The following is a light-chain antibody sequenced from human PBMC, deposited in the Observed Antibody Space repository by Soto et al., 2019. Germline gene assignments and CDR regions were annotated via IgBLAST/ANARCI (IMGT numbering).Light chain of an antibody. CDR2: GAS. Sequence: ESFLTQSPTNLSLSLWERDPPSSRASQILINNYLAWYQQKPGQAPRLLIYGASSRAIGIPDRFSGSGSGTDFKLTISRLEPEDFAVYHCQQYATSYTFGQGTKVDIK. J-gene: IGKJ2*01. V-gene: IGKV3-20*01. CDR1: QILINNY. CDR3: QQYATSYT.